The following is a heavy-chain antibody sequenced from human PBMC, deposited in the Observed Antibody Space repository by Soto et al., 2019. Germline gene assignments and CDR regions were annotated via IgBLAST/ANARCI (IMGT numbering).Heavy chain of an antibody. J-gene: IGHJ4*02. V-gene: IGHV1-18*04. CDR3: ARVRIVGAREIDF. CDR2: ISGYNGDT. Sequence: QVHLVQSGGEVKKPGASVKVSCKASGYTFNRHGITWVRQAPGQGLEWMGWISGYNGDTNYEQKLQGRVTLSSDTLTSAGDLELKSLRFDETGVDYCARVRIVGAREIDFWGQGTRVTVSS. CDR1: GYTFNRHG. D-gene: IGHD1-26*01.